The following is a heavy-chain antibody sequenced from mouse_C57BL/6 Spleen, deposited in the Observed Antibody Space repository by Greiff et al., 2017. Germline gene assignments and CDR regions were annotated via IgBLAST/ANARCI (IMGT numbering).Heavy chain of an antibody. V-gene: IGHV6-3*01. J-gene: IGHJ3*01. CDR2: IRLKSDNYAT. CDR3: TAQVFAY. D-gene: IGHD3-2*02. CDR1: GFTFSNYW. Sequence: EVKVEESGGGLVQPGGSMKLSCVASGFTFSNYWMNWVRQSPEKGLEWVAQIRLKSDNYATHYAESVKGRFTISRDDSKSSVYLQMNNLRAEDTGIYYCTAQVFAYWGQGTLVTVSA.